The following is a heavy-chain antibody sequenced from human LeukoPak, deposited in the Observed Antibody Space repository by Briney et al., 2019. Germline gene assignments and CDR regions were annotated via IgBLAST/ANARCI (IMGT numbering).Heavy chain of an antibody. CDR3: AKVGPGYSSPGGSFQH. CDR2: ISGSGDGT. D-gene: IGHD6-19*01. J-gene: IGHJ1*01. V-gene: IGHV3-23*01. CDR1: GFIFSSYA. Sequence: GGSRRLSCAASGFIFSSYAMSWVRQAPGKGLEWVSAISGSGDGTYYTDSVKGRFTISRDNSKNTLSLQMNSPTAEDTAVYYCAKVGPGYSSPGGSFQHWGQGTLVTVSS.